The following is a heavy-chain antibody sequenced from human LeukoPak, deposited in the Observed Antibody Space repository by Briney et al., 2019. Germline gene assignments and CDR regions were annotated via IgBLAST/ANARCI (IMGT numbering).Heavy chain of an antibody. CDR3: ARDLMEYCTNGVCYVLDYFDY. D-gene: IGHD2-8*01. J-gene: IGHJ4*02. V-gene: IGHV3-7*01. Sequence: GGSLRLSCAASGFTFSSYWMSWVRQAPGKGLEWVANIKQDGSEKYYVDSVKGRFTISRDNAKNSLYLQMNSLRAEDTAVYYCARDLMEYCTNGVCYVLDYFDYWGQGTLVTVSS. CDR1: GFTFSSYW. CDR2: IKQDGSEK.